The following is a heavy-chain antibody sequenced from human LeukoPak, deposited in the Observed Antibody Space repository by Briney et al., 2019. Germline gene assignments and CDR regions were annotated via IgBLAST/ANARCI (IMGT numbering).Heavy chain of an antibody. D-gene: IGHD2-15*01. CDR3: ASDCSGGSCYGG. J-gene: IGHJ4*02. CDR1: GFTFSSYS. V-gene: IGHV3-21*01. Sequence: GGSLRLSCAASGFTFSSYSMNWVRQAPGKGLEWVSSISSSSSYIYYADSVKGRFTISRDNAKNSLYLQMNSLRAEDTAVYYCASDCSGGSCYGGWGQGTLVTVSS. CDR2: ISSSSSYI.